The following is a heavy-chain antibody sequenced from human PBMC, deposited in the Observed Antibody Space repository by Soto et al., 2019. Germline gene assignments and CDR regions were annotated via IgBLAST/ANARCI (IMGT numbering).Heavy chain of an antibody. Sequence: PSETLSLTCTVSGGSISRYYWSWIRQPPGKGLEWIGYLYSSGSTVYNPSLKSRVTISVDTSKNQFSLKLSSVTAADTAVYYCAREIRYITMVRGVITGWFDPWGQGTLVTVSS. CDR1: GGSISRYY. V-gene: IGHV4-59*01. CDR2: LYSSGST. CDR3: AREIRYITMVRGVITGWFDP. D-gene: IGHD3-10*01. J-gene: IGHJ5*02.